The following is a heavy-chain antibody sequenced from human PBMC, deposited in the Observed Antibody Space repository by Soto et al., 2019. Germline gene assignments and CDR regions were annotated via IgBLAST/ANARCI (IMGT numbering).Heavy chain of an antibody. D-gene: IGHD7-27*01. CDR1: GGSISNHY. J-gene: IGHJ4*02. CDR2: IYYNGNT. V-gene: IGHV4-59*11. CDR3: TRANWYSEY. Sequence: QVQLQVSGPGLVKPSETLSLTCSVYGGSISNHYWSWIRQPPGKGLEWIGYIYYNGNTNYNPSLKSRVTMSVDTSRNQISLKLTTVTAADTAVYYCTRANWYSEYWGPGTLVTVSS.